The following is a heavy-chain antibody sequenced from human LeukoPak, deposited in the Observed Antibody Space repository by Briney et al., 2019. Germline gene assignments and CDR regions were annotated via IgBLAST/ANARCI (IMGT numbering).Heavy chain of an antibody. J-gene: IGHJ6*04. CDR1: GFTFSSYG. CDR3: AREPLGCSGGSCYSYGMDV. Sequence: GGSLRLSCAASGFTFSSYGMHWVRQAPGKGLGWVAVIWYDGNNKYYADSVKGRFTISRDNSKNTLYLQMNSLRAEDTAVYYCAREPLGCSGGSCYSYGMDVWGKGTTVTVSS. V-gene: IGHV3-33*01. CDR2: IWYDGNNK. D-gene: IGHD2-15*01.